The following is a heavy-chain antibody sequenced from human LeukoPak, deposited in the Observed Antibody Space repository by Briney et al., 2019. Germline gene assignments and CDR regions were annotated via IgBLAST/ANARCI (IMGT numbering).Heavy chain of an antibody. CDR2: ITSGGGT. D-gene: IGHD3-10*01. V-gene: IGHV3-48*03. CDR3: ARIPWGVIDMVY. CDR1: GSTFSSFE. Sequence: GGPLRLSCLASGSTFSSFEMNWVRQAPGKGLEWVSHITSGGGTYYADSVKGRFTISRDNAKNSLYLQMNSLRAEDTAVYYCARIPWGVIDMVYWGQGARVIVSS. J-gene: IGHJ4*02.